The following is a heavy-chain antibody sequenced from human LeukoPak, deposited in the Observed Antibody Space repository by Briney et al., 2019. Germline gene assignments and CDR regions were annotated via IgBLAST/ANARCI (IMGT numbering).Heavy chain of an antibody. CDR2: ISAYNGNT. D-gene: IGHD3-22*01. Sequence: ASVKASCKASGYTFTSYGISWVRQAPGQGLGWMGWISAYNGNTNYAQKLQGRVTMTTDTSTSTAYMELRSLRSDDTAVYYCAAGPGGYDSSGYPDYWGQGTLVTVSS. J-gene: IGHJ4*02. CDR1: GYTFTSYG. CDR3: AAGPGGYDSSGYPDY. V-gene: IGHV1-18*01.